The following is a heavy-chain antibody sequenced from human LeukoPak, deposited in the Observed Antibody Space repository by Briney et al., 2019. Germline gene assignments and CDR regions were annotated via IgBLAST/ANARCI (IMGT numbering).Heavy chain of an antibody. CDR2: ISYDGSNK. CDR1: GFTFSSYA. J-gene: IGHJ3*02. Sequence: GSLELSCAASGFTFSSYAMHWVRQAPGKGLEWVAVISYDGSNKYYADSVKGRFTISRDNSKNTLYLQMNSLRAEDTAVYYCASLGYCSGGSCYLSPDPDAFDIWGQGTMVTVSS. D-gene: IGHD2-15*01. V-gene: IGHV3-30*04. CDR3: ASLGYCSGGSCYLSPDPDAFDI.